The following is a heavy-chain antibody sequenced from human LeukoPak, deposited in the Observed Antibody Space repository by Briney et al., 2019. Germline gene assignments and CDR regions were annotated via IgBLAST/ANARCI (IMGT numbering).Heavy chain of an antibody. CDR3: AKDREYTAMVDLRYFFDY. CDR1: GFTFSTYG. D-gene: IGHD5-18*01. CDR2: LSYDGSNK. Sequence: GGSLRLSCAASGFTFSTYGMHWVRQAPGKGLEWVAVLSYDGSNKYYADSVKGRFTISRDNSKNTLYLQMNSLRAEDTAVYYCAKDREYTAMVDLRYFFDYWGQGTLVTVSS. V-gene: IGHV3-30*18. J-gene: IGHJ4*02.